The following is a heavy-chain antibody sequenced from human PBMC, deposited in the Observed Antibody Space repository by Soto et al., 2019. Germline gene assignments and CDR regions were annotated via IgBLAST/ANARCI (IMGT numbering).Heavy chain of an antibody. D-gene: IGHD2-2*01. V-gene: IGHV4-34*01. CDR3: ARVVIGDRYCSSTSCYAGHYYYYYYMDV. J-gene: IGHJ6*03. Sequence: PSETLSLTCAVYGGSFSGYYWSWIRQPPGKGLKWIGEINHSGSTNYNPSLKSRVTISVDTSKNQFSLKLSSVTAADTAVYYCARVVIGDRYCSSTSCYAGHYYYYYYMDVWGKGTTVTVSS. CDR2: INHSGST. CDR1: GGSFSGYY.